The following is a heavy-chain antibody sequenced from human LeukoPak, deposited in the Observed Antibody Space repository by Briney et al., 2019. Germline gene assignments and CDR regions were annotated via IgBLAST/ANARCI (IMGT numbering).Heavy chain of an antibody. D-gene: IGHD4-17*01. V-gene: IGHV3-53*01. Sequence: GGSLRLSCAASGFTVSSNYMSWVRQAPGKGLEWVSVIYSGGSTYYADSVKGRFTISRDNSKNTLYLQMNSLRAEDTAVYYCAREIYGDYAFDIWGQGTMVTVSS. J-gene: IGHJ3*02. CDR3: AREIYGDYAFDI. CDR2: IYSGGST. CDR1: GFTVSSNY.